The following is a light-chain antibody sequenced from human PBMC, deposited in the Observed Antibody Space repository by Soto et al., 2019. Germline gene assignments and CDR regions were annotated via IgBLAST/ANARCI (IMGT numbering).Light chain of an antibody. CDR3: QHCGSSLIT. J-gene: IGKJ5*01. Sequence: EIVLTQSPGTLSLSPGERATLSCRASQSVSSGHLAWYQQKPGQAPRLLIYGASSRATGIPDRFSGSGSGTDFTLTISRLEPEDFAVYYCQHCGSSLITFGRGTRLEIK. CDR2: GAS. V-gene: IGKV3-20*01. CDR1: QSVSSGH.